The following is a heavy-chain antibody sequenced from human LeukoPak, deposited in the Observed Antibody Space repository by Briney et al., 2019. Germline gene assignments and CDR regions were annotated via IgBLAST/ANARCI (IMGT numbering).Heavy chain of an antibody. V-gene: IGHV3-30*02. CDR3: ASGSWYGFDY. CDR1: GFTFSSYG. CDR2: IRYDGSNK. Sequence: GESLKISCAASGFTFSSYGMHWVRQAPGKGLEWVAFIRYDGSNKYYADSVKGRFTISRDNSKNTLYLQMNSLRAEDTAVYYCASGSWYGFDYWGQGTLVTVSS. J-gene: IGHJ4*02. D-gene: IGHD6-13*01.